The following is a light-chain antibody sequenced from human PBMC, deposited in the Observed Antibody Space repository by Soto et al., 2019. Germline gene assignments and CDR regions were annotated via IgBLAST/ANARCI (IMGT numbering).Light chain of an antibody. J-gene: IGKJ5*01. CDR1: QGISNY. Sequence: DIQMTQSPSSLSASVVDRVTITFRASQGISNYLAWYQQKPGQVPKLLIYVASTLQSGVPSRFSGRGSGTDFSLSISSLQPEDVATYYCQNYNSAPITFGQGTDWRL. V-gene: IGKV1-27*01. CDR3: QNYNSAPIT. CDR2: VAS.